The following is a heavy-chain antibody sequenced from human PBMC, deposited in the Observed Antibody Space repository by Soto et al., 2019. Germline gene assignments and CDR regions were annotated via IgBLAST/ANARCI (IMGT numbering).Heavy chain of an antibody. CDR2: ISGSGGST. D-gene: IGHD2-21*01. J-gene: IGHJ4*02. V-gene: IGHV3-23*01. CDR3: ARGGAPHIVVVIAITPIDY. CDR1: GFTFSSYA. Sequence: GGSLRLSCAASGFTFSSYAMSWVRQAPGKGLEWVSAISGSGGSTYYADSVKGRFTISRDNSKNTLYLQMNSLRAEDTAVYYCARGGAPHIVVVIAITPIDYWGQGTLVTVSS.